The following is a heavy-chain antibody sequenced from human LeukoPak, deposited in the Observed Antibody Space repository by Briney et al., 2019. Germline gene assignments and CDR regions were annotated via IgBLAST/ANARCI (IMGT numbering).Heavy chain of an antibody. CDR3: ARDLGVLLWFGESLPADY. D-gene: IGHD3-10*01. CDR1: GYTFTSYG. CDR2: ISAYNGNT. Sequence: GASVKVSCKASGYTFTSYGISWVRQAPGQGLEWMGWISAYNGNTNYAQKLQGRVTMTKDTSTSTAYMELRSLRSDDTAVYYCARDLGVLLWFGESLPADYWGQGTLVTVSS. J-gene: IGHJ4*02. V-gene: IGHV1-18*01.